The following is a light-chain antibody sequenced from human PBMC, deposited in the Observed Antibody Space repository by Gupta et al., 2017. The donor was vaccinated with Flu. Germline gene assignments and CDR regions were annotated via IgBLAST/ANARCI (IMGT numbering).Light chain of an antibody. J-gene: IGLJ3*02. CDR1: SSNIGSNT. V-gene: IGLV1-44*01. Sequence: QSVLTQPPSASGTPGQRVTLSCSGSSSNIGSNTVNWYQQLPGTAPKLLIYSNNQRPSGVPDRFAGSKSGTSASLAISGLQSEDEADYDCAAWDDSLNGSWVFGGGTKLTVL. CDR3: AAWDDSLNGSWV. CDR2: SNN.